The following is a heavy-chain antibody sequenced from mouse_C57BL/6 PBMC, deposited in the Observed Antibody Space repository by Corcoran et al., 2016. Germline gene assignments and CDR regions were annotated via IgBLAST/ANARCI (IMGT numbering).Heavy chain of an antibody. D-gene: IGHD1-1*01. CDR1: GYTFTSYW. J-gene: IGHJ1*03. CDR3: ARWIYGSSSHWYFDV. CDR2: IYPGSGST. V-gene: IGHV1-55*01. Sequence: QVQLQQPGAELVKPGASVKMSCKASGYTFTSYWITWVKQRPGQGLEWIGDIYPGSGSTNYNEKFKSKATLTVDTSSSTAYMQLSGLTSEDSAVYYCARWIYGSSSHWYFDVWGTGTTVTVSS.